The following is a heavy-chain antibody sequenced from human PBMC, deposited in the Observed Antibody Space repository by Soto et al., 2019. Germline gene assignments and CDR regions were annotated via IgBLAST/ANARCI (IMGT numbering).Heavy chain of an antibody. CDR1: GGSISTGGNH. D-gene: IGHD6-6*01. CDR3: ARDLVLARPSGMDV. Sequence: PQTLSLTCTVSGGSISTGGNHSSWIRQDKGKGLEWIGYIYYSGSTYYNPSLKSRVTISVDTSKNQFSLKLSSVTSAATAAYYCARDLVLARPSGMDVWGQVTTDTVSS. J-gene: IGHJ6*02. V-gene: IGHV4-31*03. CDR2: IYYSGST.